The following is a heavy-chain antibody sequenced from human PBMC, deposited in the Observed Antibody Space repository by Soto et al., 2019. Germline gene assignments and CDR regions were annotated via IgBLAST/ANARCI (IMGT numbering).Heavy chain of an antibody. J-gene: IGHJ4*02. CDR2: IDTSGHST. Sequence: GGSLRLSCEASGFVFTNFWMHWVRHVPGKGLVWVARIDTSGHSTNYAESVKGRFTISRDNAKNTVSLQMNSLRVEDTGVYYCAKDSWYFDLWSQGSQVTVAS. V-gene: IGHV3-74*01. D-gene: IGHD6-13*01. CDR1: GFVFTNFW. CDR3: AKDSWYFDL.